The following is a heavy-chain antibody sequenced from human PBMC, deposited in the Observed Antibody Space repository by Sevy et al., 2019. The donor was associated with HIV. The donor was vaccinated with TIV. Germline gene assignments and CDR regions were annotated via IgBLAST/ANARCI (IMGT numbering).Heavy chain of an antibody. Sequence: GGSLRLSCAASAFTFSTYTMNWVRQAPGKGLEWVSSISSGSTYIYYADSLKGRFTVSRDDAKNSLFLEMTTLRAEDTAVYYCAAFYGSGTYLAWGQGTLVTVSS. J-gene: IGHJ4*02. D-gene: IGHD3-10*01. CDR1: AFTFSTYT. CDR2: ISSGSTYI. CDR3: AAFYGSGTYLA. V-gene: IGHV3-21*01.